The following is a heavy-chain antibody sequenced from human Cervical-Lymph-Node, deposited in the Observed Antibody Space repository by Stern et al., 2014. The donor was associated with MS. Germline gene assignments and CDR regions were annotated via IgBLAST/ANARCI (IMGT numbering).Heavy chain of an antibody. CDR1: GYTLTELS. J-gene: IGHJ4*02. CDR3: ATGPAKIDYYFDY. Sequence: QVQLVQSGAEVKKPGASVKVSCKVSGYTLTELSMHWVRQAPGKGLEWMGGFDPEDGETIYAQKFQGRVTMTKDTSTDTAYMELSSLRSEDTAVYYCATGPAKIDYYFDYWGQGTLVTVSS. V-gene: IGHV1-24*01. D-gene: IGHD4/OR15-4a*01. CDR2: FDPEDGET.